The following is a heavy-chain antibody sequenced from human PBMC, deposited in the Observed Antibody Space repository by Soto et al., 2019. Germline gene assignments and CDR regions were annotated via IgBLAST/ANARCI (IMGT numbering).Heavy chain of an antibody. CDR3: ARDIPAPPLYSGYDFPYFHGGQPYYYYGMDV. V-gene: IGHV4-30-4*01. CDR2: IYYSGST. CDR1: GGSISSGDYY. J-gene: IGHJ6*02. D-gene: IGHD5-12*01. Sequence: TSETLSLTCTVSGGSISSGDYYWSWIRQPPGKGLEWIGYIYYSGSTYYNPSLKSRVTISVDTSKNQFSLKLSSVTAADTAVYYCARDIPAPPLYSGYDFPYFHGGQPYYYYGMDVWGQGTTVTVSS.